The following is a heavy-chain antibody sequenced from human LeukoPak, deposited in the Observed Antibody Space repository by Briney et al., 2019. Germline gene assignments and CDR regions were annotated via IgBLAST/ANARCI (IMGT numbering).Heavy chain of an antibody. CDR2: INHSGST. V-gene: IGHV4-34*01. D-gene: IGHD4-11*01. CDR3: VRDYSNFVQGD. CDR1: GGSFSGYY. Sequence: SETLSLTCAVYGGSFSGYYWSWIRQPPGKGLEWIGEINHSGSTNYNPSLKSRVTISVDTSKNQFSLKLSSVTAADTAVYYCVRDYSNFVQGDWGQGTLVTVSS. J-gene: IGHJ4*02.